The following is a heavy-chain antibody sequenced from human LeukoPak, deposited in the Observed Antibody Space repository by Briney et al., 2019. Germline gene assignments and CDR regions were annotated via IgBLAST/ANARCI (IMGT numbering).Heavy chain of an antibody. V-gene: IGHV3-7*01. CDR2: IKEDGSEK. D-gene: IGHD3-10*01. J-gene: IGHJ5*02. CDR1: GFTFDSLW. Sequence: PGGSLRLSCVASGFTFDSLWVTWVRQAPGKGLEWVANIKEDGSEKYYVNSVKGRFTISRDNAKKSLYLQMNSLGAEDTAVYYCARTYSSGLLVDPWGQGTLVTVSS. CDR3: ARTYSSGLLVDP.